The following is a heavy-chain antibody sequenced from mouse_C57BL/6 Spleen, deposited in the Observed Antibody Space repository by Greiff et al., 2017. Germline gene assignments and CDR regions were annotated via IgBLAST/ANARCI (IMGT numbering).Heavy chain of an antibody. D-gene: IGHD1-1*01. Sequence: QVQLQQPGAELVKPGASVKLSCKASGYTFTSYWMHWVKQRPGQGLEWIGMIHPNSGSTNYNEKFKSKATLTVDKSSSTAYMQLSSLTSEDSAVYYCAGRGITAGAPYAMDYWGQGTSVTVSS. CDR1: GYTFTSYW. CDR3: AGRGITAGAPYAMDY. J-gene: IGHJ4*01. CDR2: IHPNSGST. V-gene: IGHV1-64*01.